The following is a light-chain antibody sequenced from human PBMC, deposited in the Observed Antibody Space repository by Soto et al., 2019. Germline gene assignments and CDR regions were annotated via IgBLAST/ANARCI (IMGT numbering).Light chain of an antibody. Sequence: QSVLTQPASVSGSPGQSITISCTGTSSDVGGYNYVSWYQQHPGKAPKLMIYEVSNRPSGVSNRFSGSKSGNTASLTISGLQAEDEADYYCSSYTSSSTQVVFGGGPSSPS. CDR1: SSDVGGYNY. J-gene: IGLJ2*01. CDR2: EVS. CDR3: SSYTSSSTQVV. V-gene: IGLV2-14*01.